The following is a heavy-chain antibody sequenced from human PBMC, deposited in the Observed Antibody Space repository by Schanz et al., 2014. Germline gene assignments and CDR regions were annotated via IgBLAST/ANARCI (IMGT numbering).Heavy chain of an antibody. D-gene: IGHD3-10*01. V-gene: IGHV3-48*01. CDR1: GFTFSSYA. J-gene: IGHJ4*02. CDR3: VSSGSYSSYAF. CDR2: IRSSSTPI. Sequence: EVQLVESGGGLVQPGGSLRLSCAASGFTFSSYAMSWVRQAPGKGPEWVSYIRSSSTPIYYADSVKGRFTISRDNAKNSLYLQMNSLRAEDTALYHCVSSGSYSSYAFWGQGTLVTVSS.